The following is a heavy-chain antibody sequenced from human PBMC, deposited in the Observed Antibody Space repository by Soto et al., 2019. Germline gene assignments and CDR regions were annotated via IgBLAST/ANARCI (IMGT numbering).Heavy chain of an antibody. V-gene: IGHV4-31*03. D-gene: IGHD1-26*01. J-gene: IGHJ6*02. CDR1: GGSISSGGYY. Sequence: QVQLQESGPGLVKPSQTLSLTCTVSGGSISSGGYYWSWIRQHPGKGLEWIGYIYYSGSTYYNPSLQSRLTISVDTSKNQFSLKLSSVTAADTAVYYCAREREWGASAYKFLDVWGQGTTVTVSS. CDR2: IYYSGST. CDR3: AREREWGASAYKFLDV.